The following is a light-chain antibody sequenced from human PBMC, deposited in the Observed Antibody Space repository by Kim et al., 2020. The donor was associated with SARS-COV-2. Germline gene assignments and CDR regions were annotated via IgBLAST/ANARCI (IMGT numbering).Light chain of an antibody. V-gene: IGLV3-9*01. Sequence: VSAARGPTPIISSDGNLVDRIVPWYHQKPGQAPVLLIYRENNRPSWVPQRFSGSQSGNTATLTISEVLAVDGAHYFCQVWDTKTVLFGGGTQLTVL. CDR1: LVDRI. CDR2: REN. J-gene: IGLJ2*01. CDR3: QVWDTKTVL.